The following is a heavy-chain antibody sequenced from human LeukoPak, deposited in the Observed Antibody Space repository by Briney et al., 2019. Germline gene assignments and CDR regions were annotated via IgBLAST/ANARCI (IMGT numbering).Heavy chain of an antibody. CDR2: INPNSGGT. CDR1: GYTFTDYY. J-gene: IGHJ4*02. Sequence: ASVKVSCKASGYTFTDYYMHWVRQAPGQGLEWMGWINPNSGGTNYAQKFQGRVTMTRDTSISTAYMELSRLTFDDTAVYYCETRDIVTAERVDWGQGTLVTVSS. V-gene: IGHV1-2*02. CDR3: ETRDIVTAERVD. D-gene: IGHD5-12*01.